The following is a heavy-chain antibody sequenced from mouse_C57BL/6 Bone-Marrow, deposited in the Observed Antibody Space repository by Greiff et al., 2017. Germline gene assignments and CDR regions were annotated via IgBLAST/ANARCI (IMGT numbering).Heavy chain of an antibody. CDR2: IDPENGDT. D-gene: IGHD2-3*01. Sequence: EVQLQQSGAELVRPGASVKLSCTASGFNIKDDYMHWVKQRPEQGLEWIGWIDPENGDTEYASKFQGKATITADTSSNTAYLQLSSLTSEDTAVYYCTTGRWLFDCWGQGTTLTVSS. CDR3: TTGRWLFDC. J-gene: IGHJ2*01. CDR1: GFNIKDDY. V-gene: IGHV14-4*01.